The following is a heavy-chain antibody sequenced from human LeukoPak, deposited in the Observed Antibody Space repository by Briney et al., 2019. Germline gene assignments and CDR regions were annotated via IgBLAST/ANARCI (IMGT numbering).Heavy chain of an antibody. D-gene: IGHD6-13*01. CDR2: IYSGGST. CDR1: GFTFSSYG. V-gene: IGHV3-53*01. J-gene: IGHJ5*02. CDR3: ARVGSSSWYFDP. Sequence: GGSLRLSCAASGFTFSSYGMHWVRQAPGKGLEWVSVIYSGGSTYYADSVKGRFTISRDNSKNTLYLQMNSLRAEDTAVYYCARVGSSSWYFDPWGQGTLVTVSS.